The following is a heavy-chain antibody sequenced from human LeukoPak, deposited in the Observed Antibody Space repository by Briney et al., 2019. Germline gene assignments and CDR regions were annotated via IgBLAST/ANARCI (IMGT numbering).Heavy chain of an antibody. Sequence: PLQTLSLTCAVSGGSISSGGYSWSWIRQHPGKGLEWIGYIYYSGSTYYNPSLKSRVTISVDTSKNQFSLKLSSVTAADTAVYYCARGDSSGWNYFDYWGQGTLVTVSS. D-gene: IGHD6-19*01. CDR3: ARGDSSGWNYFDY. CDR1: GGSISSGGYS. V-gene: IGHV4-31*11. CDR2: IYYSGST. J-gene: IGHJ4*02.